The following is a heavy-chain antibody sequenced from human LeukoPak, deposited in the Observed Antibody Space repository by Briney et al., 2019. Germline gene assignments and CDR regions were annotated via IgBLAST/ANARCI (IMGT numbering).Heavy chain of an antibody. Sequence: SETLSLTCTVSGGSVTSPYWSWIRQPPGNGLEWIAYIYNNASTNYNPSLRSPVTISVDTSKNQFSLKLSSVTAADTAVYYCARGPLGSRGYGSDDWGQGTLVTVSS. CDR2: IYNNAST. J-gene: IGHJ4*02. CDR3: ARGPLGSRGYGSDD. V-gene: IGHV4-59*02. D-gene: IGHD3-22*01. CDR1: GGSVTSPY.